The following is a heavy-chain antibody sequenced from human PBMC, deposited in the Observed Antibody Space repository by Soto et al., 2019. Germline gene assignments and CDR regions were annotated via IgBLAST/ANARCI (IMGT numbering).Heavy chain of an antibody. CDR2: TYYRSKWYN. V-gene: IGHV6-1*01. Sequence: PSQTLSLTCAISGDSVSSNSAAWNWIRQSPSRGLEWLGRTYYRSKWYNDYAVSVKSRITINPDTSKNQFSLQLNSVTPEDTAVYYCARGPRIAAAGTNYYYYYGMDVWGQGTTVTVSS. D-gene: IGHD6-13*01. CDR3: ARGPRIAAAGTNYYYYYGMDV. CDR1: GDSVSSNSAA. J-gene: IGHJ6*02.